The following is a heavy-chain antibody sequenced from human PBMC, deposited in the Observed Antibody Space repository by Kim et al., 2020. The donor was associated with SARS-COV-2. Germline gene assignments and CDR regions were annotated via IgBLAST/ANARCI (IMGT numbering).Heavy chain of an antibody. CDR1: GFTFSSYW. CDR2: IKQDGSEK. Sequence: GGSLRLSCAASGFTFSSYWMSWVRQAPGKGLEWVANIKQDGSEKYYVDSVKVRFTISRDNAKNSLYLQMNSLRAEDTAVYYCARDGTFLDYYGSGWIQAFGYGGRGTLVTVSS. CDR3: ARDGTFLDYYGSGWIQAFGY. D-gene: IGHD3-10*01. J-gene: IGHJ4*02. V-gene: IGHV3-7*01.